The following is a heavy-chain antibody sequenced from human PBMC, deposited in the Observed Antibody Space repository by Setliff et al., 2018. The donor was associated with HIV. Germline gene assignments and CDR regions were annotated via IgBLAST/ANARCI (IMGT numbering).Heavy chain of an antibody. CDR2: IYYSGGT. D-gene: IGHD1-26*01. CDR3: ASGEDSGTYGEPYDS. Sequence: SETLSLTCTVSGDTDFYWNWIRQPPGKGLEWIGNIYYSGGTDYHPSLKSRVTISVDTSKNQFSLKLGSVTAADTAVYYCASGEDSGTYGEPYDSWGQGALVTVSS. CDR1: GDTDFY. J-gene: IGHJ4*02. V-gene: IGHV4-39*01.